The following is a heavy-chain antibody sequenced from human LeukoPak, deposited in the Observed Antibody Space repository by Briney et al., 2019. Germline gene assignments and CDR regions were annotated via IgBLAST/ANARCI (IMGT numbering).Heavy chain of an antibody. CDR1: GFTFSDTW. CDR3: ARGSQSWVGDFDY. D-gene: IGHD6-13*01. V-gene: IGHV4-59*01. Sequence: GSLRLSCAASGFTFSDTWMTWVRQAPGKGLEWLGYVYHSGSTNYNPSLSSRLSISVDASKNQFSLKLSSVTAADTAVYYCARGSQSWVGDFDYWGQGTLVTVSS. J-gene: IGHJ4*02. CDR2: VYHSGST.